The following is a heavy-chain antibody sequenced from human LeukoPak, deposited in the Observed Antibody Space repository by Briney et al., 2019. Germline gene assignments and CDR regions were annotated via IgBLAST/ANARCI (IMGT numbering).Heavy chain of an antibody. J-gene: IGHJ4*02. V-gene: IGHV3-30*04. CDR3: ARGIAVAGPPFDC. D-gene: IGHD6-19*01. Sequence: GGSLRLSCAASGFTFSSYAMHWARQAPGKGLEWVAIISYDGSNKYYADSVKGRFTISRGNSKNTLYLQMNSLRAEDTAVYYCARGIAVAGPPFDCWGQGALVTVSS. CDR2: ISYDGSNK. CDR1: GFTFSSYA.